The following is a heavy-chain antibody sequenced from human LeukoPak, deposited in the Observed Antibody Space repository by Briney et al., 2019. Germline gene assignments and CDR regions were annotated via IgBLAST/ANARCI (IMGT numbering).Heavy chain of an antibody. V-gene: IGHV3-21*01. J-gene: IGHJ4*02. CDR3: ASVLYCSSTSCPPTL. CDR2: ISSSSSYI. CDR1: GFTFSSYA. D-gene: IGHD2-2*01. Sequence: GGSLRLSCAASGFTFSSYAMSWVRQAPGKGLEWVSSISSSSSYIYYADSVKGRFTISRDNAKNSLYLQMNSLRAEDTAVYYCASVLYCSSTSCPPTLWGQGTLVTVSS.